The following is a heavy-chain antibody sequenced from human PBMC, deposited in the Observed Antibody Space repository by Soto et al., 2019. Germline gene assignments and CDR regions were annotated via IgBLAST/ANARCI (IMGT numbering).Heavy chain of an antibody. CDR2: ISGSGGST. CDR1: GFTFSSYA. CDR3: AKGTYYFGSGRSPYYGMDV. Sequence: GGSLRVSCAASGFTFSSYAMSWVRQAPGKGLEWVSAISGSGGSTYYADSVKGQFTISRDNSKNTLYLQMNSLRAEDTAVYYCAKGTYYFGSGRSPYYGMDVWGQGPSLSGSS. V-gene: IGHV3-23*01. D-gene: IGHD3-10*01. J-gene: IGHJ6*02.